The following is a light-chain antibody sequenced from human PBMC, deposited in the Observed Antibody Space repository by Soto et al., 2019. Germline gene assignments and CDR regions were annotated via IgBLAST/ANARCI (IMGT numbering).Light chain of an antibody. CDR1: QSVGSW. Sequence: DIQMTQSPSTLSASVGDRVTISCRASQSVGSWLAWYQQKPGKAPKFLIYDASTLESGVPSRFSGSGSGTEFTLTISSLQPDDFATYYCQQYNSYSKTFGQGTKVDI. J-gene: IGKJ1*01. V-gene: IGKV1-5*01. CDR3: QQYNSYSKT. CDR2: DAS.